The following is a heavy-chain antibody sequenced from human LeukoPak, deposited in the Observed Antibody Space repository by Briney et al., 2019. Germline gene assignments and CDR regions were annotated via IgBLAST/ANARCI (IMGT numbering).Heavy chain of an antibody. CDR3: ASYYYDSSGYPWSYFDY. Sequence: SVKVSCKTSGYTFTGYYIHWVRQAPGQGLEWMGRIIPILGIANYAQKFQGRVTITADKSTSTAYMELSSLRSEDTAVYYCASYYYDSSGYPWSYFDYWGQGTLVTVSS. V-gene: IGHV1-69*02. D-gene: IGHD3-22*01. CDR2: IIPILGIA. CDR1: GYTFTGYY. J-gene: IGHJ4*02.